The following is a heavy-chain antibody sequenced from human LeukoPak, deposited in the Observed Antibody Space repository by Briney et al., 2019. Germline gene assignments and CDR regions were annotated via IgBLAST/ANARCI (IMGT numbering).Heavy chain of an antibody. Sequence: TGGSLRLSCAASGFTFSSVSMSWVRQAPGKGLEWISYISSSSTIYYADSVKGRFTISRDNAKNSVYLQMNSLRAEDTAVYSCARARSGNYFDYWGQGTLVTVSS. V-gene: IGHV3-48*01. D-gene: IGHD3-3*01. CDR1: GFTFSSVS. CDR3: ARARSGNYFDY. CDR2: ISSSSTI. J-gene: IGHJ4*02.